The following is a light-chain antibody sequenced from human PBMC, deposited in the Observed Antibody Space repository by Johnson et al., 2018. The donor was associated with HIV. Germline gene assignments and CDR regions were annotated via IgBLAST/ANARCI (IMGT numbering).Light chain of an antibody. J-gene: IGLJ1*01. V-gene: IGLV1-51*01. CDR3: GTWDSSLSAYV. Sequence: QSVLTQPPSVSAAPGQKVTISCSGSSSNIGKNYVSWYQQLPGTAPKLLIYDNNNRPSGIPDRFSGSKSGTSATLGITGLQTGDEADYYCGTWDSSLSAYVFGTGTKVTVL. CDR1: SSNIGKNY. CDR2: DNN.